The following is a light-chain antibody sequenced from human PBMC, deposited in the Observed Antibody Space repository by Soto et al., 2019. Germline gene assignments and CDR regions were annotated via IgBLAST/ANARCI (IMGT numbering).Light chain of an antibody. J-gene: IGKJ3*01. CDR2: DAS. Sequence: EVVLTQSPATLSLSPGDGATLSCRASQSVSIDFAWYQQKPGQAPRLLIYDASNRATGIPARFIGSGSGTDFTLTISSLEPEDFAVYYCQHRHNFGPGTKVDIK. V-gene: IGKV3-11*01. CDR1: QSVSID. CDR3: QHRHN.